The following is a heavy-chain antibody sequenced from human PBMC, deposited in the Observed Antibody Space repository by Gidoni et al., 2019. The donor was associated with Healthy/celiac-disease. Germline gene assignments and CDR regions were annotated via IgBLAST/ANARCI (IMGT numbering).Heavy chain of an antibody. D-gene: IGHD3-3*01. CDR1: GFNFSSYA. CDR2: ISGSGGST. CDR3: AKNVLEWFSTRPDFPYYYYGMDV. Sequence: EVQLLESGGGLVQPGGYLRLSCAASGFNFSSYAMSWVRQAPGKGLEWVSAISGSGGSTYYADSVKGRFTISRDNSKNTLYLQMNSLRAEDTAVYYCAKNVLEWFSTRPDFPYYYYGMDVWGQGTTVTVSS. V-gene: IGHV3-23*01. J-gene: IGHJ6*02.